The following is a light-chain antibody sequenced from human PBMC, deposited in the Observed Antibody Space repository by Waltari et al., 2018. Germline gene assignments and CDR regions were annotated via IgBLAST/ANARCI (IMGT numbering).Light chain of an antibody. CDR3: QQYYSTLT. Sequence: EIVLTQSPATLSLSPGERATLSCRASQSVSTFLAWYQQKPGQAPRLLIYDASNRATGIPARFSGSGSGTDFTLTISSLDPEDFAVYYCQQYYSTLTFGPGTKVDIK. J-gene: IGKJ3*01. CDR1: QSVSTF. V-gene: IGKV3-11*01. CDR2: DAS.